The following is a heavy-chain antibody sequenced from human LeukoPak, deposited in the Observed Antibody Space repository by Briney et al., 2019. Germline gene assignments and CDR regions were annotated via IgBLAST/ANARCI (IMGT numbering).Heavy chain of an antibody. V-gene: IGHV3-23*01. D-gene: IGHD2-2*01. CDR3: AKCTGSTSCYRYFDY. Sequence: GGSLRLSCAASGFTFSSYAMSWVRQAPGKGLEWVSAISGSGGSTYYADSVKGRFTISRDNSENTLYLQMNSLRAEDTAVYYCAKCTGSTSCYRYFDYWGQGTLVTVSS. J-gene: IGHJ4*02. CDR2: ISGSGGST. CDR1: GFTFSSYA.